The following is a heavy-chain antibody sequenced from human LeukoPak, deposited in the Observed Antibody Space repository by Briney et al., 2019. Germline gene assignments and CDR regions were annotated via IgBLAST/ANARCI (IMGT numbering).Heavy chain of an antibody. Sequence: SETLSLTCTVSGDSISDDYYTWMRQPAGKGLEWIGRSYASGSTNYNPSLKSRVTISIDTSKNQFSLKLTSVTAADTAVYYCARGGGKLREIMCFDYWGQGTLVTVSS. J-gene: IGHJ4*02. CDR2: SYASGST. D-gene: IGHD3-16*01. CDR3: ARGGGKLREIMCFDY. V-gene: IGHV4-4*07. CDR1: GDSISDDY.